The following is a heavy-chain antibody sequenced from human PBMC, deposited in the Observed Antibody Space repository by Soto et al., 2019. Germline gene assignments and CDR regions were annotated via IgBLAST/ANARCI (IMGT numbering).Heavy chain of an antibody. CDR2: IYYSGST. Sequence: SETLSLTCTVSGGSISSYYWSWIRQPPGKGLEWIGYIYYSGSTNYNPSLKSRVTISVDTSKNQFSLKLSSVTAADTAVYYCARDQESGYDLGLDYNWLDPWGQGPLVTVYS. D-gene: IGHD5-12*01. CDR3: ARDQESGYDLGLDYNWLDP. J-gene: IGHJ5*02. CDR1: GGSISSYY. V-gene: IGHV4-59*01.